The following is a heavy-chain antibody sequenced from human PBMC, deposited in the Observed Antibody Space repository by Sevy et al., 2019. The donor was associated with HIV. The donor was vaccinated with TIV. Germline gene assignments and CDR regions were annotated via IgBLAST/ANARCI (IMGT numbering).Heavy chain of an antibody. CDR1: GFTFSTW. V-gene: IGHV3-15*07. D-gene: IGHD6-13*01. Sequence: GGSLRLSCAASGFTFSTWMNWVRQAPGKGLEWVGRIKSKTDGGTTDYAAPVKDRFTISRDVSTNRLYRQMNSLKTEDTAVYYCTADRASSWNFYYGMDVWGQGTTVTVSS. CDR2: IKSKTDGGTT. J-gene: IGHJ6*02. CDR3: TADRASSWNFYYGMDV.